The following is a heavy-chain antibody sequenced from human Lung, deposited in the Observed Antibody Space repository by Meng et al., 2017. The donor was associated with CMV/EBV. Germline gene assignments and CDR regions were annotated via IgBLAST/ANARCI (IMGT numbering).Heavy chain of an antibody. CDR2: VSGCDGET. V-gene: IGHV1-18*01. CDR3: VRDWECIARSDFFDI. Sequence: ASXXVSXKASGYTFSSYGISWVRQAPGQGLEWMGWVSGCDGETNYAQEIEGRVTMTTDTSTSTVYMEPRSLRSDDTAVYYCVRDWECIARSDFFDIWGQGTTVTVSS. CDR1: GYTFSSYG. J-gene: IGHJ3*02. D-gene: IGHD1-26*01.